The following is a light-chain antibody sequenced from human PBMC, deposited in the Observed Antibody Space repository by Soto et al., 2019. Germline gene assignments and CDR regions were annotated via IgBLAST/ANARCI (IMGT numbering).Light chain of an antibody. CDR1: SSDVGGYHY. CDR2: EVT. J-gene: IGLJ2*01. Sequence: QSALTQPASVSGSPGQSITISCTGTSSDVGGYHYVSWYQQHPGKAPKLVIYEVTKRPSGVSNRFSGSKSGNTASLTISGLPAEDETDYYCSSYTSTNHVVFGGGTQLTVL. V-gene: IGLV2-14*01. CDR3: SSYTSTNHVV.